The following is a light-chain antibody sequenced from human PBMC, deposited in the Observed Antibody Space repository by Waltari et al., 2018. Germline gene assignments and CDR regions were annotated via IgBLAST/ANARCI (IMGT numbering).Light chain of an antibody. V-gene: IGLV2-8*01. J-gene: IGLJ2*01. CDR1: RSDVGGCNY. CDR3: SSYGGNNNIL. CDR2: EVT. Sequence: QSALTQPPSASGPPGQSVTISCTGTRSDVGGCNYGSGYQQHPGKAPKLIIFEVTKRPSGFPDRFSGSKSGNTASLTVSGLQSEDEADYYCSSYGGNNNILFGGGTKLSVL.